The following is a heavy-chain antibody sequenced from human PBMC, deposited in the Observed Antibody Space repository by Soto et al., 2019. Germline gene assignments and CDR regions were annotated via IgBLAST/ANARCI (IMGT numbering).Heavy chain of an antibody. V-gene: IGHV4-61*01. CDR3: SIEAYGDHGFHH. Sequence: PSETLSLTCTVSGGSVSSSNHYWSWIRQPPGKGLEWIGYIYYTGTTNYNPSLKSRVTISVDTSKNQFSLKLSSVTAADTAVYYCSIEAYGDHGFHHWCQGPPVSV. J-gene: IGHJ1*01. CDR1: GGSVSSSNHY. CDR2: IYYTGTT. D-gene: IGHD4-17*01.